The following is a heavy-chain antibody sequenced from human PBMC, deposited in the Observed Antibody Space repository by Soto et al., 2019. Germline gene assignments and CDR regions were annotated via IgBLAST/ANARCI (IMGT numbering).Heavy chain of an antibody. CDR1: GFTFSSYG. CDR3: ARGLYYYDSSGYWGD. D-gene: IGHD3-22*01. Sequence: GGSLRLSCAASGFTFSSYGMHWVRQAPGKGLEWVAVISYDGSNKYYADSVKGRFTISRDNSKNTLYLQMNSLRDEDTAVYYCARGLYYYDSSGYWGDWGQGTLVTVSS. V-gene: IGHV3-30*03. CDR2: ISYDGSNK. J-gene: IGHJ4*02.